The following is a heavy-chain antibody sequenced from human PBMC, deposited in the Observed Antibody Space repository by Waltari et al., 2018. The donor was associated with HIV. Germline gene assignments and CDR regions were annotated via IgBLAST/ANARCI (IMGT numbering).Heavy chain of an antibody. CDR2: IFHTGST. V-gene: IGHV4-59*01. CDR3: ARRRLTVYMDV. J-gene: IGHJ6*03. CDR1: GDSINSYS. Sequence: QVQLQESGPGLVKPSETLSLTCSVSGDSINSYSWSWIRQPPGKGLESIGYIFHTGSTNYNPSLKSRVTISVDTSKNQFSLKLSSVTAADTAVYYCARRRLTVYMDVWGKGTTVTVSS. D-gene: IGHD4-17*01.